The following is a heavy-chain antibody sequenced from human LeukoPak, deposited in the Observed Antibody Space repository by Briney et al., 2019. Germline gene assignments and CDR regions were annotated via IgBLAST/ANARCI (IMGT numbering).Heavy chain of an antibody. CDR1: GGTFSIYA. V-gene: IGHV1-69*04. CDR3: ARGVAARNGFDY. CDR2: IIPIFGIA. J-gene: IGHJ4*02. Sequence: SVKVSCKASGGTFSIYAISWVRQAPGQGLEWMGRIIPIFGIANYAQKFQGRVTITADKSTSTAYMELSSLRSEDTAVYYCARGVAARNGFDYWGQGTLVTVSS. D-gene: IGHD6-6*01.